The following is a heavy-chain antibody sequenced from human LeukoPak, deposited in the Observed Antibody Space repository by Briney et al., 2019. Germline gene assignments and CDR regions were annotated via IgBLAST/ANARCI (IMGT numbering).Heavy chain of an antibody. CDR1: GFTFSSYA. CDR2: ISYDGSNK. J-gene: IGHJ4*02. D-gene: IGHD6-13*01. CDR3: ARDRSSSWKGDFDY. Sequence: GGSLRLSCAASGFTFSSYAMHWVRQAPGKGLEWVAVISYDGSNKYYADSVKGRFTISRDNSKNTLYLQMNSLRAEDTAVYYCARDRSSSWKGDFDYWGQGTLVTVSS. V-gene: IGHV3-30-3*01.